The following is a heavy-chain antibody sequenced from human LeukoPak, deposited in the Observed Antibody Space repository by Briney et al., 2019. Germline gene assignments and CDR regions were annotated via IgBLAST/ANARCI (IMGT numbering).Heavy chain of an antibody. V-gene: IGHV3-9*01. CDR1: GFPFDDYA. J-gene: IGHJ4*02. CDR2: ISWNSGSI. D-gene: IGHD1-1*01. Sequence: QPGRSLILSCAASGFPFDDYAMHWVRQAPGKGLEWVSGISWNSGSITYADSVKGRFTISRDNAKISLYLQMNSLRAEDTAVYYCARDRGYASFDYWGQGTLVTVSS. CDR3: ARDRGYASFDY.